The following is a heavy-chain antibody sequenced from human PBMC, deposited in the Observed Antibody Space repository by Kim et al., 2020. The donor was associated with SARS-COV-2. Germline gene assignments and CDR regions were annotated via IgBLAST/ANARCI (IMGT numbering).Heavy chain of an antibody. V-gene: IGHV1-46*01. D-gene: IGHD2-2*01. CDR1: GYTFTSYY. J-gene: IGHJ6*02. CDR2: INPSGGST. CDR3: ARALVVVPAAAVQNYYYYYGMDV. Sequence: ASVKVSCKASGYTFTSYYMHWVRQAPGHGLEWMGIINPSGGSTSYAQKFQGRVTMTRDTSTSTVYMELSSLRSEDTAVYYCARALVVVPAAAVQNYYYYYGMDVWGQGTTVTVSS.